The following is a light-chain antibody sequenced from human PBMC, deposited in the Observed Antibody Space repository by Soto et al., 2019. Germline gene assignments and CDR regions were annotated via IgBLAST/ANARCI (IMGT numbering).Light chain of an antibody. CDR2: RAS. CDR1: QSVTSN. V-gene: IGKV3-15*01. J-gene: IGKJ5*01. Sequence: DIGMTQSPATLSVSPGDRVTLHCRASQSVTSNLAWYKHKPGQSPRLLIYRASARATGVPDRFSGSGSGTEFTLTISCLQSEDSAIYYCHQYKSWPPITFGQGTRLKTK. CDR3: HQYKSWPPIT.